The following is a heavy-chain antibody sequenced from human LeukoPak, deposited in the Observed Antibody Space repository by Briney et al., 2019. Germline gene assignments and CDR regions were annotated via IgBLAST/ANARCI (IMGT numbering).Heavy chain of an antibody. CDR3: AREGGSSWDFDY. D-gene: IGHD6-13*01. J-gene: IGHJ4*02. CDR2: INWNGGST. Sequence: GGSLRLSCAASGFTFDDYGMRWVRPAPGKGLEWVSGINWNGGSTGYADSVKGRFTISRDNAKNSLYLQMNSLRAEHTALYYCAREGGSSWDFDYWGQGTLVTVSS. V-gene: IGHV3-20*04. CDR1: GFTFDDYG.